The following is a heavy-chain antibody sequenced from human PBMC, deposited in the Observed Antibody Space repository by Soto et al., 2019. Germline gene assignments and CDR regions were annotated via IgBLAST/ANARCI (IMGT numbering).Heavy chain of an antibody. V-gene: IGHV6-1*01. Sequence: QTLSLTCAISGDSVSSNSAAWNWIRHSPSRGLEWLGRTYYRSKWYNDYAVSLRGRITINPDTTKNQFSLQLNSDTPEDTAVYYCATWRYDYWGQGTLVTVSS. CDR3: ATWRYDY. CDR1: GDSVSSNSAA. CDR2: TYYRSKWYN. J-gene: IGHJ4*02.